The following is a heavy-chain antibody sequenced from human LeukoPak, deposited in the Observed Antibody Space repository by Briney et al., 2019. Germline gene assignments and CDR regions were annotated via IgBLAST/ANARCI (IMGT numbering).Heavy chain of an antibody. CDR1: GFTMSNNA. V-gene: IGHV3-21*01. D-gene: IGHD3-10*01. J-gene: IGHJ4*02. Sequence: GGSLRLSCAASGFTMSNNAMSWVRQAPGKGLEWVSAINGGNSDTNYAESVKGRFTISRDNAKNSLYLQMNSLRAEDTAVYYCARANYYGSGSYSALDYWGQGTLVTVSS. CDR2: INGGNSDT. CDR3: ARANYYGSGSYSALDY.